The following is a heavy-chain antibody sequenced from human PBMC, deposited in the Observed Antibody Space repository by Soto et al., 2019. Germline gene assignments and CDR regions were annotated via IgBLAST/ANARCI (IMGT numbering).Heavy chain of an antibody. D-gene: IGHD3-22*01. CDR2: ISSSSSTI. CDR1: GFTFSSYS. Sequence: EVQLVESGGGLVQPGGSLRLSCAASGFTFSSYSMNWVRQAPGKGLEWVSYISSSSSTIYYADSVKGRFTISRDNAKNSLYLQMNSLRDEDTAVCYCARAPHYYDSSGYGWYFDLWGRGTLVTVSS. CDR3: ARAPHYYDSSGYGWYFDL. V-gene: IGHV3-48*02. J-gene: IGHJ2*01.